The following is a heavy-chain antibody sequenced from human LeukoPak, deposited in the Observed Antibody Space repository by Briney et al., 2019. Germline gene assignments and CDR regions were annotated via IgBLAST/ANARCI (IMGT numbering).Heavy chain of an antibody. Sequence: GASVKVSCKASGYTFTSYGISWVRQAPGQGLEWMGWIRAYNGNTNYAQKLQGRVTMTTDTSTSTAYMELRSLRSDDTAVYYCARDPLYCGGDCYPETDYYGMDVWGQGTTVTVSS. CDR3: ARDPLYCGGDCYPETDYYGMDV. J-gene: IGHJ6*02. CDR1: GYTFTSYG. D-gene: IGHD2-21*02. CDR2: IRAYNGNT. V-gene: IGHV1-18*01.